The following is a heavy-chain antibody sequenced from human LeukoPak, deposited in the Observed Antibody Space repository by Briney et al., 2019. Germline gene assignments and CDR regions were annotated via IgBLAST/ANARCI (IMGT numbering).Heavy chain of an antibody. CDR1: GGSISSYY. V-gene: IGHV4-59*08. D-gene: IGHD5-12*01. CDR3: AGHRDYSGYDYPTDFDY. Sequence: PSETLSLTCTVSGGSISSYYRSWIRQPPGKGLEWIGYIYYSGSTNYNPSLKSRVTISVDTSKNQFSLKLSSVTAADTAVYYCAGHRDYSGYDYPTDFDYWGQGTLVTVSS. CDR2: IYYSGST. J-gene: IGHJ4*02.